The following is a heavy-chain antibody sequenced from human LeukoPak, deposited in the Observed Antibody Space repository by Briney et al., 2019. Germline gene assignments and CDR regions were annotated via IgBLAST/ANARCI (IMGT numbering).Heavy chain of an antibody. J-gene: IGHJ4*02. CDR1: GFTFSSYR. CDR2: IKQDGSEK. Sequence: GGSLRLSCAASGFTFSSYRMSWVRQARGKGLEWVANIKQDGSEKYYVDSVKGRFTISRDNAKNSLYLQMNSLRAEDTAVYYCARLLVYNSGGEAFDHWGQGTLVTVSS. CDR3: ARLLVYNSGGEAFDH. D-gene: IGHD1-20*01. V-gene: IGHV3-7*01.